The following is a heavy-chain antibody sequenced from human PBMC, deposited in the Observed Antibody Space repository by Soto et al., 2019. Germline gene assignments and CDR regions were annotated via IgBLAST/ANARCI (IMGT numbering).Heavy chain of an antibody. V-gene: IGHV3-48*03. J-gene: IGHJ4*02. Sequence: EVQLVESGGGLVQPGGSLRLSCVASGFAFSSHEMNWVRRAPGKGLEWISHISTSGFTIYYADSVKGRFTISRDNAKNSLYLEMQSLRAEHTAIYYCARITSYGSGYYHPYFDSWGQGALVTVSS. CDR2: ISTSGFTI. CDR1: GFAFSSHE. CDR3: ARITSYGSGYYHPYFDS. D-gene: IGHD3-3*01.